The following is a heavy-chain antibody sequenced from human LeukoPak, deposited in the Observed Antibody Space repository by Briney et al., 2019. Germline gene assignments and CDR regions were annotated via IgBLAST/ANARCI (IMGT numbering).Heavy chain of an antibody. D-gene: IGHD1-26*01. CDR3: ARERIVGASGYVD. J-gene: IGHJ4*02. Sequence: TGGSLRLSCAASGFTFSSYSMNWVRQAPGKGLEWVSSISSSSSYIYYADSVKGRFTISRDNAKNSLYLQMNSLRAEDTAVYYCARERIVGASGYVDWGQGTLVTASS. CDR1: GFTFSSYS. V-gene: IGHV3-21*01. CDR2: ISSSSSYI.